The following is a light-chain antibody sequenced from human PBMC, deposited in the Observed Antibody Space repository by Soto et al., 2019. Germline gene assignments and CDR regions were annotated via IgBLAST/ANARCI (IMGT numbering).Light chain of an antibody. CDR3: QPYNNWPLT. CDR2: RAS. V-gene: IGKV3-15*01. CDR1: QSVRDN. J-gene: IGKJ4*01. Sequence: EILLTQSPGALAVSPGEVATLSCRASQSVRDNLAWYQQKPGQAPRLLIYRASIRATGVPTRFSGSRSGAEFTLTINSLQSEDFAVYYCQPYNNWPLTFGGGTKVDIK.